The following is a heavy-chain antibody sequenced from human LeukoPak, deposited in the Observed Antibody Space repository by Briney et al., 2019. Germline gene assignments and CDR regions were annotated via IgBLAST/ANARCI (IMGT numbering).Heavy chain of an antibody. Sequence: GGSLRLSCAASGFTFDYYAMHWVRQAPGKGLEWVSFVTGDGGGTYYADSVRGRFTISRDNSENSLYLQMNNLRIEDTALYYCAKGRDTTGFDHWGQGTLVTVSS. J-gene: IGHJ4*02. V-gene: IGHV3-43*02. CDR2: VTGDGGGT. D-gene: IGHD2-8*01. CDR1: GFTFDYYA. CDR3: AKGRDTTGFDH.